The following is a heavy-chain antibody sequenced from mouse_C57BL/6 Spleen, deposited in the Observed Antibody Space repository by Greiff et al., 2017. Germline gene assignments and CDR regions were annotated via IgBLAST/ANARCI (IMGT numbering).Heavy chain of an antibody. Sequence: VQLQQSGPELVKPGASVKISCKASGYSFTGYYMNWVKQSPEKSLEWIGEINPSTGGTTYNQKFKAKATLTVDKSSSTAYMQLKSLTSEDSAVYYGARGDYYGSSYVTDYAMDYWGQGTSVTVSS. D-gene: IGHD1-1*01. V-gene: IGHV1-42*01. CDR1: GYSFTGYY. J-gene: IGHJ4*01. CDR2: INPSTGGT. CDR3: ARGDYYGSSYVTDYAMDY.